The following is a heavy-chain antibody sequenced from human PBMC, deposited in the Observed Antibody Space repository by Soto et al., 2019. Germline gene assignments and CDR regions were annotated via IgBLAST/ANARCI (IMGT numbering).Heavy chain of an antibody. CDR2: INHSGST. V-gene: IGHV4-39*07. CDR3: ARCRAYCGGDCYLLYYYGMDV. J-gene: IGHJ6*02. D-gene: IGHD2-21*02. CDR1: GGSVSSGSYY. Sequence: PSETLSLTCTVSGGSVSSGSYYWSWIRQPPGKGLEWIGEINHSGSTNYNPSLKSRVTISVDTSKNQFSLKLSSVTAADTAVYYCARCRAYCGGDCYLLYYYGMDVWGQGTTVTVSS.